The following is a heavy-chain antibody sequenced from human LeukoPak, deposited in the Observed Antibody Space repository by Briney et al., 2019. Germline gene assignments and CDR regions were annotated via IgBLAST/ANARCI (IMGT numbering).Heavy chain of an antibody. CDR2: ILGSGGST. CDR1: GFTFSNYA. J-gene: IGHJ4*02. V-gene: IGHV3-23*01. D-gene: IGHD3-9*01. CDR3: AKWGDYDFLTGYYAPDY. Sequence: GASLRLSCAASGFTFSNYAMSWVRQAPGKGLEWVSAILGSGGSTYYADSVKGRFTVSRGNSKSTLYLRMNSLRAEDTALYYCAKWGDYDFLTGYYAPDYWGQGTLVTVSS.